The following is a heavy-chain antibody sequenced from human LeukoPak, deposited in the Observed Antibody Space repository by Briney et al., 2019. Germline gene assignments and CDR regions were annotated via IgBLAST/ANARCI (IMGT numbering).Heavy chain of an antibody. J-gene: IGHJ4*02. D-gene: IGHD7-27*01. V-gene: IGHV3-30*03. CDR1: GFTFSSYG. CDR2: ISYDGSNK. Sequence: PGGSLRLSCAASGFTFSSYGMHWVRQAPGKGLEWVAVISYDGSNKYYADSVKGRFTISRDNSKNTLYLQMNSLRAEDTAVYYCARGPSGWGSLDYWGQGTLVTVSS. CDR3: ARGPSGWGSLDY.